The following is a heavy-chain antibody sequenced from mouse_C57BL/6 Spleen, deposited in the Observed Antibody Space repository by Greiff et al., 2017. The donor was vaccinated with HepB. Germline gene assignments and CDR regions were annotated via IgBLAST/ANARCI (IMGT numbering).Heavy chain of an antibody. V-gene: IGHV5-17*01. Sequence: EVQLVESGGGLVKPGGSLKLSCAASGFTFSDYGMHWVRQAPEKGLEWVAYISSGSSTIYYADTVKGRFTISRDNAKNTLFLQMTSLRSEDTAMYYWARPGAGGATGYFDVWGTGTTVTVSS. CDR2: ISSGSSTI. D-gene: IGHD3-1*01. CDR3: ARPGAGGATGYFDV. J-gene: IGHJ1*03. CDR1: GFTFSDYG.